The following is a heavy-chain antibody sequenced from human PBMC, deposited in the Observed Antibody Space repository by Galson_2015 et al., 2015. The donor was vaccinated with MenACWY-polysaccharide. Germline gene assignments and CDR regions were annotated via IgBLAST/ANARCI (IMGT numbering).Heavy chain of an antibody. D-gene: IGHD6-13*01. J-gene: IGHJ4*02. CDR2: ISWNSGSI. CDR3: ASGGIAAPLDY. V-gene: IGHV3-9*01. Sequence: SLRLSCAASGFTFDDYAMHWVRQAPGKGLEWVSGISWNSGSIGYADSVKGRFTISRDNAKNSLYLQMNSLRAEDTALYYCASGGIAAPLDYWGQGTLVTVSS. CDR1: GFTFDDYA.